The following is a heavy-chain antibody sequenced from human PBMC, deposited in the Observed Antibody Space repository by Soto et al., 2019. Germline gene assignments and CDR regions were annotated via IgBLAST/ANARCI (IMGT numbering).Heavy chain of an antibody. CDR1: GDSVSSNSAA. CDR2: TYYRSKWYN. J-gene: IGHJ6*02. CDR3: ARAQFYPAVTLGGPHGYYYYYGMDV. D-gene: IGHD3-16*01. Sequence: SQTLSLTCAISGDSVSSNSAAWNWIRQSPSRGLEWLGRTYYRSKWYNDYAVSVKSRITINPDTSKNQFSLQLNSVTPEDTAVYYCARAQFYPAVTLGGPHGYYYYYGMDVWGQGTTVTVSS. V-gene: IGHV6-1*01.